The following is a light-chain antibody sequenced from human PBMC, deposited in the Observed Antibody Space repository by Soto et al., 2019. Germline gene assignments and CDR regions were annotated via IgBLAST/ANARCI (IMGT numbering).Light chain of an antibody. CDR2: GAS. CDR1: HGMNRY. CDR3: HQYHGWTWT. Sequence: EMVTTQSPPSLSVSPRETATHSCRASHGMNRYLAWYQRKPGQAHRLLIHGASTRATGVPARFSGSGSGTEFTLTITGLQSEDSAIYYCHQYHGWTWTFGQGTNVDI. V-gene: IGKV3-15*01. J-gene: IGKJ1*01.